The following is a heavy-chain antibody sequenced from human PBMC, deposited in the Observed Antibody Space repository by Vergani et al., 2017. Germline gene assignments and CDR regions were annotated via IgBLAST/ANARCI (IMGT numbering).Heavy chain of an antibody. CDR3: ASLLAGAGTDY. Sequence: QVQLQQWGAGLLKPSETLSLTCAVYGGSFSGYYWSWIRQPPGKGLEWIGEINHSGSTNYNPSLKSRVTISVDTSKNQFSLKLSSVTAADTAVYYCASLLAGAGTDYWGQGTLVTVSS. J-gene: IGHJ4*02. D-gene: IGHD6-13*01. CDR1: GGSFSGYY. V-gene: IGHV4-34*01. CDR2: INHSGST.